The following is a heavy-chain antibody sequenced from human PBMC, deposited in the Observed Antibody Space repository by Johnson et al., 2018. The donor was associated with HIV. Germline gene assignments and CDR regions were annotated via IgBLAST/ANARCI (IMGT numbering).Heavy chain of an antibody. V-gene: IGHV3-13*01. CDR2: IGTAGDT. CDR1: GFTFSSYD. J-gene: IGHJ3*02. CDR3: TRVARGDSSGHDAFDI. Sequence: VQLVESGGGVVQPGGSLRLSCAASGFTFSSYDMHWVRQVTGKGLEWVSAIGTAGDTYYPGSVKGRFTISRENAKNSLYLTMNSLRAGDTAVYYCTRVARGDSSGHDAFDIWGQGTMVTVSS. D-gene: IGHD3-22*01.